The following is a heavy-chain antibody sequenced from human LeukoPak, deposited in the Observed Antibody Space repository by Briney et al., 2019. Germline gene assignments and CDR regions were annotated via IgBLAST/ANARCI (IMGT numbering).Heavy chain of an antibody. V-gene: IGHV3-15*01. CDR2: IKSKTSGGTT. CDR3: TVIQGWGLGSYYVDY. J-gene: IGHJ4*02. Sequence: GGSLRLSCAASGFAFSNDWMSWVRQAPGKGLEWVGRIKSKTSGGTTDYAAPVKGRFTTSRDDSKNMLYLQMDSLKTEDTAVYYCTVIQGWGLGSYYVDYWGQGTLVTVSS. CDR1: GFAFSNDW. D-gene: IGHD3-10*01.